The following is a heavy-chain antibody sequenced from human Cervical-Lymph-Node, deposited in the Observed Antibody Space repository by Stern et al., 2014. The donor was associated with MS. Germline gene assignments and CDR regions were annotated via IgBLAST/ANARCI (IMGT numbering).Heavy chain of an antibody. D-gene: IGHD2-8*01. CDR2: ISYDGNHK. V-gene: IGHV3-30*03. Sequence: VQLVESGGAVVQPGRSLRVSCEASGFTFSSYGMHWVRQAPGKGLEWVAVISYDGNHKYYAASVKGRFTISRDNSKNTLHLQMNSVTPDDTAIYYCARDYEDTSMLFDHWGQGTLVTVSS. CDR3: ARDYEDTSMLFDH. J-gene: IGHJ4*02. CDR1: GFTFSSYG.